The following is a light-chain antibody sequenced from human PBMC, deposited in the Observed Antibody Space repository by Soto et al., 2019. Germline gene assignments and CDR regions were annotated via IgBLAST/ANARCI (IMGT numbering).Light chain of an antibody. V-gene: IGKV3-11*01. J-gene: IGKJ4*01. CDR1: QSISTY. CDR2: DAS. CDR3: QQRSSWPLT. Sequence: VWTQSPAIRSVSPGESVTLSCRASQSISTYLAWYQQKPGQAPRLLIYDASYRAAGIPARFSGSGSGTDFTLTISRLEPEDFAVYHCQQRSSWPLTFGGGTKVDIK.